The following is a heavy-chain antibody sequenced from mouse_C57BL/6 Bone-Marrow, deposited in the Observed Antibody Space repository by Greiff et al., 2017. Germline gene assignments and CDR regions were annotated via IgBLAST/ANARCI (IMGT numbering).Heavy chain of an antibody. CDR1: GYSFTDYN. CDR2: FNPNSGTH. CDR3: ERGRAYGRNDGRGLFAY. Sequence: VPLQQSGPELVKPGASVTISCKASGYSFTDYNMNWVKQRNGKSLEWIGVFNPNSGTHSYNQKFKGKDTLTVDQSSSTAYMQLTSLTSEDSAVYDCERGRAYGRNDGRGLFAYWGQGTLVTVSA. D-gene: IGHD1-1*01. J-gene: IGHJ3*01. V-gene: IGHV1-39*01.